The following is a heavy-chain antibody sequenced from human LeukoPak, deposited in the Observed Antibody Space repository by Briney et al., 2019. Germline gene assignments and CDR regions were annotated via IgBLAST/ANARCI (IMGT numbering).Heavy chain of an antibody. J-gene: IGHJ6*03. V-gene: IGHV1-18*01. CDR2: ISAYNGNT. CDR1: GYTFTSYG. CDR3: ATGIWSGYYYYYYMDV. D-gene: IGHD3-3*01. Sequence: ASVKVSCEASGYTFTSYGISWVRQAPGQGLEWMGWISAYNGNTNYAQKLQGRVTMTTDTSTSTAYMELRSLRSDDTAVYYCATGIWSGYYYYYYMDVWGKGTTVTVSS.